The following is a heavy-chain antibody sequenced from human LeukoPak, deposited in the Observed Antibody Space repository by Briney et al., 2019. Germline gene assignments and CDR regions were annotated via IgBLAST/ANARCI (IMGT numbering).Heavy chain of an antibody. J-gene: IGHJ2*01. CDR1: GFTLSTNA. CDR2: ISGSGGST. D-gene: IGHD4-17*01. Sequence: GGSLRLSCLTSGFTLSTNAMSWVRQAPGKGLEWVSAISGSGGSTYYADSVKGRFTISRDNSKNTLYLQMNSLRAEDTAVYYCAKYPVTRVWYFDLWGRGTLVTVSS. V-gene: IGHV3-23*01. CDR3: AKYPVTRVWYFDL.